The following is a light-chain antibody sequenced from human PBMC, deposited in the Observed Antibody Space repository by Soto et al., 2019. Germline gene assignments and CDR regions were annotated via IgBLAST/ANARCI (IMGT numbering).Light chain of an antibody. CDR1: QSISSN. J-gene: IGKJ5*01. V-gene: IGKV3D-15*01. Sequence: EIVMTQSPATLSVSPGERATLSCRASQSISSNLAWYQQKPGQAPRLLIYAASSRATGIPDRFSGSGSGTEFTLTISSLQSEDFAVYYCQQYNNWLSITFGQGTRLEIK. CDR2: AAS. CDR3: QQYNNWLSIT.